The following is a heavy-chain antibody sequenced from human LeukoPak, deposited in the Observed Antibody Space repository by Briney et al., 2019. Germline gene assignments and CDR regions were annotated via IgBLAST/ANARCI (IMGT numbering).Heavy chain of an antibody. J-gene: IGHJ4*02. D-gene: IGHD2-15*01. CDR1: GGSFSGYY. Sequence: PSETLSLTCAVYGGSFSGYYWSWIRQPPGKGLEWIGEINHSGSTNYNPSLKSRVTISVDTSKNQFSLKLSSVTAADTAVYYCASGPRKKYCSGGSCYSGYRGYLDYWGQGTLVTVSS. V-gene: IGHV4-34*01. CDR3: ASGPRKKYCSGGSCYSGYRGYLDY. CDR2: INHSGST.